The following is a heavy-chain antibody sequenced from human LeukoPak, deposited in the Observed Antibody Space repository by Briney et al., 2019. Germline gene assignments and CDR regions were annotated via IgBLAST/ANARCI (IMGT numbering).Heavy chain of an antibody. V-gene: IGHV4-59*13. CDR2: IYYSGST. D-gene: IGHD5-18*01. CDR3: ARWIQNDAFDI. J-gene: IGHJ3*02. CDR1: GGSISSYY. Sequence: SETMSLTCTVSGGSISSYYWSWIRQPPGKGLEWIGYIYYSGSTHYNPSLKSRVTISVDTSKNQFSLKLSSVTAADTAVYYCARWIQNDAFDIWGQGTMVTVSS.